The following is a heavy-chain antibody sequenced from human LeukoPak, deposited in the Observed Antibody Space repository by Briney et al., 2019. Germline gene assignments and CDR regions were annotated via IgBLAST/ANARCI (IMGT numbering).Heavy chain of an antibody. J-gene: IGHJ4*02. D-gene: IGHD5-12*01. Sequence: GEPLRISCKLSEYCFGTWIGWVRQMPGKGLEWMGIIYPYDSETRYRPSFQGQVTISVDTSINTAYLHWSSLKASDTAMYYCARNKVAAGLYYFEYWGQGALLTVSS. CDR3: ARNKVAAGLYYFEY. CDR1: EYCFGTW. CDR2: IYPYDSET. V-gene: IGHV5-51*01.